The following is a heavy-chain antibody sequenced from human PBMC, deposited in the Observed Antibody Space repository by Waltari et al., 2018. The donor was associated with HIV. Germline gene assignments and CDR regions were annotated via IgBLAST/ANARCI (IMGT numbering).Heavy chain of an antibody. V-gene: IGHV4-4*07. CDR3: ARENLLLLFGESYYNYYGMDV. CDR2: IYISGST. Sequence: QVQLQESGPGLVKPSETLSLTCTVSGGSISGYYWSWIRQPAGKGLEWIGQIYISGSTNYNPTLKSLVTMSLDASKDLFSLKMRVVTAADTAVYYCARENLLLLFGESYYNYYGMDVWGQGTTVTVSS. CDR1: GGSISGYY. J-gene: IGHJ6*02. D-gene: IGHD3-10*01.